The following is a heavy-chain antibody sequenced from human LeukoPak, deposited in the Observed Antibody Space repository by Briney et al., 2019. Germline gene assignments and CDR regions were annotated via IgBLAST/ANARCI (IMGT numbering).Heavy chain of an antibody. V-gene: IGHV3-23*01. J-gene: IGHJ4*02. CDR3: AKVEDYYGSGSYAH. Sequence: PGGSLRLSCAASGFTFSSYAMSWVRQAPGKGLEWVSAISGSGGSTYYADSVKGRLTISRDNSKNTLYLQMNSPRAEDTAVYYCAKVEDYYGSGSYAHWGQGTLVTVSS. CDR1: GFTFSSYA. CDR2: ISGSGGST. D-gene: IGHD3-10*01.